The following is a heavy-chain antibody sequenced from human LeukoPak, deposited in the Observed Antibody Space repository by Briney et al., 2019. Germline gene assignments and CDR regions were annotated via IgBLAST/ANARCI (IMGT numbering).Heavy chain of an antibody. Sequence: GESLKISCKGSGYSFTSSWIGWVRQLPGKGLDWWGIIYPGDSDTRYSPSFQGQVTISADKSNSTAYLQWSSLKASDTAMYYCARPLSKVGVSDAFDIWGQGTMNTVSS. J-gene: IGHJ3*02. CDR2: IYPGDSDT. CDR1: GYSFTSSW. CDR3: ARPLSKVGVSDAFDI. D-gene: IGHD1-26*01. V-gene: IGHV5-51*01.